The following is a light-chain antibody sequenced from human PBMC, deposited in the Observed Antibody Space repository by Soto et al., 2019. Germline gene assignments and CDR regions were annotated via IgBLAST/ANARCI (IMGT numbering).Light chain of an antibody. CDR3: SSYAGSNNFGV. CDR1: SSDVGGYNY. V-gene: IGLV2-8*01. CDR2: EVT. Sequence: QSALTQPHSASGSPGQSGTISCTGTSSDVGGYNYVSWYQLHPGKAPKLMIYEVTKRPSGVPDRFSGSKSGNTASLTVSGLQAEDEADYYCSSYAGSNNFGVFGGGTKLTVL. J-gene: IGLJ2*01.